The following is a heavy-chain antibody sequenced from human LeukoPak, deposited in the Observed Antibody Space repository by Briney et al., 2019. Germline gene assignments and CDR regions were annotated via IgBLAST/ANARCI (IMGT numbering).Heavy chain of an antibody. CDR2: LKPISGNT. Sequence: ASVTVSLKAFRYTYITFDIDGVRQAAGQGLEWMGWLKPISGNTAYAKKFQGRVTITRNTYIGTPYVDLSGQTFEHAPVYDCVWRDPGMDVWGQGTTVTVSS. V-gene: IGHV1-8*01. D-gene: IGHD2-21*01. J-gene: IGHJ6*02. CDR3: VWRDPGMDV. CDR1: RYTYITFD.